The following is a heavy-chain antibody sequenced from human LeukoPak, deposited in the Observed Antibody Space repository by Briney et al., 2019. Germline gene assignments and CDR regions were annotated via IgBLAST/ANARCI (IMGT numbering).Heavy chain of an antibody. D-gene: IGHD5-24*01. CDR3: ARSKGMATLGPFDI. CDR1: GGSISSYY. J-gene: IGHJ3*02. CDR2: IYYSGST. Sequence: SETLSLTCTVSGGSISSYYWSWIRQPPGKGLEWIGYIYYSGSTNYNPSLKSRVTISVDTSKNQFSLKLSSVTAADTAVYYCARSKGMATLGPFDIWGQGTMVTVS. V-gene: IGHV4-59*01.